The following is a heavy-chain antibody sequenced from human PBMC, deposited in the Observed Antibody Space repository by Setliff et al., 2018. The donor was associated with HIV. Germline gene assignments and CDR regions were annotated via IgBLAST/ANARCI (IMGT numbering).Heavy chain of an antibody. Sequence: PSETLSLTCAVSGGSFSGDFWTWIRQAPGKGLEWIGEIHHTGRTDYNPSLKGRVTISVDTSKSQFTLRLHSVTAADTAVYYCAIAPLESTMTTANYFDSWGQGTLVTVSS. D-gene: IGHD4-17*01. CDR3: AIAPLESTMTTANYFDS. V-gene: IGHV4-34*01. CDR2: IHHTGRT. J-gene: IGHJ4*02. CDR1: GGSFSGDF.